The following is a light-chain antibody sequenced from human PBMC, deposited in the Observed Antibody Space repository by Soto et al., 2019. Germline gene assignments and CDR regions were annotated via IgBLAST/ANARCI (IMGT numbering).Light chain of an antibody. CDR3: QLRSNWPPYT. CDR1: QSVSSY. V-gene: IGKV3-11*01. CDR2: DAS. J-gene: IGKJ2*01. Sequence: EIVLTQSPATLSLSPGERATLSCRASQSVSSYLAWYQQKPGQAPRLLIYDASNRATGIPARFSGSGSGTDFTLTINSLEPDDFAVYYCQLRSNWPPYTFGQGTKLEIK.